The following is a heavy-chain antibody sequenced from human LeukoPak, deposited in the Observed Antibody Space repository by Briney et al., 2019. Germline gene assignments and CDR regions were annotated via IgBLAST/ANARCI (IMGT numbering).Heavy chain of an antibody. J-gene: IGHJ4*02. V-gene: IGHV3-53*01. CDR3: ARARYNSGPDF. CDR1: GFTVSSNY. D-gene: IGHD5-12*01. Sequence: GGSLRLSCAASGFTVSSNYMSWVRQAPGKGLEWVSVIYSGGSTYYADSVKGRFTISRDNSKNTLYLQMNSLRAEDTALYYCARARYNSGPDFWGQGALVTVSS. CDR2: IYSGGST.